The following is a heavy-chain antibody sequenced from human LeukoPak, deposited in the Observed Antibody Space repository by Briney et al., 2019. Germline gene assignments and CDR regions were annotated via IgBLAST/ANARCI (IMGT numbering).Heavy chain of an antibody. CDR1: GASISGSSYH. CDR2: IYYSGST. Sequence: PSETLSLTCTVSGASISGSSYHWGWVRQPPGKGLEWIGSIYYSGSTYDNPSLKSRVTISVDTSKNQFSLKLRSVTAADTAVYYCARLKGGRLYYFDYWGQGTLVTVSS. CDR3: ARLKGGRLYYFDY. V-gene: IGHV4-39*01. J-gene: IGHJ4*02.